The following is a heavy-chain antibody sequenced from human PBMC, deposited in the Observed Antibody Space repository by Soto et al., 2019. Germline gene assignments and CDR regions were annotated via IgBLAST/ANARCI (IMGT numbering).Heavy chain of an antibody. Sequence: SETLSLTCTVSGGSISGYYWSWIRQPPGKGLEWIGNVYYSGGAKYNPSVNRRVSISVDTSKNQFSLNLSSVTAADTAVYYCTRDGDGRMTTNPYYYYGMDVWGPGITVTVSS. CDR1: GGSISGYY. CDR2: VYYSGGA. J-gene: IGHJ6*02. V-gene: IGHV4-59*01. CDR3: TRDGDGRMTTNPYYYYGMDV. D-gene: IGHD2-21*02.